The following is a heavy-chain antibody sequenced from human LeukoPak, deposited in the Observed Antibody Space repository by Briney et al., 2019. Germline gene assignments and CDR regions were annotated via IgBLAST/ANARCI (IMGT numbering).Heavy chain of an antibody. CDR2: MNPNSGNT. J-gene: IGHJ4*02. V-gene: IGHV1-8*02. Sequence: ASVKVSCKASGYTFTGYYMHWVRQAPGQGLEWMGWMNPNSGNTGYAQKFQGRVTMTRNTSISTAYMELSSLRSEDTAVYYCARGRKSSGSYPDYWGQGTLVTVSS. CDR1: GYTFTGYY. D-gene: IGHD3-10*01. CDR3: ARGRKSSGSYPDY.